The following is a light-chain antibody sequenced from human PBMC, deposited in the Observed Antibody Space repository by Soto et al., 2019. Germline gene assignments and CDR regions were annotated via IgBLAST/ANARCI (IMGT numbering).Light chain of an antibody. CDR1: QSVSSSY. Sequence: EIVWTQSPGTLSFSPGERATLSCRASQSVSSSYLAWYQQKPGQAPRLLIYGASSRATGIPDRFSGSVSGTDVTLTISRLEPEDCGVYFCQQYGSSLPFGGGTKVEI. CDR2: GAS. V-gene: IGKV3-20*01. CDR3: QQYGSSLP. J-gene: IGKJ4*01.